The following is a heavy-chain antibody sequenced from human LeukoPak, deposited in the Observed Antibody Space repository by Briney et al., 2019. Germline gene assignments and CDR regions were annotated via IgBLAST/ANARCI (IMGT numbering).Heavy chain of an antibody. CDR3: ARASISSGWYQVPAGTGYYYYYMDV. CDR2: IKQDGSEK. D-gene: IGHD6-19*01. V-gene: IGHV3-7*01. J-gene: IGHJ6*03. CDR1: GFTFSSYW. Sequence: GGSLRLSCAASGFTFSSYWMSWVRQAPGKGLEWVANIKQDGSEKYYVDSVKGRFTISRDNAKNSLYLQMNSLRAEDTAVYYCARASISSGWYQVPAGTGYYYYYMDVWGKGTTVTASS.